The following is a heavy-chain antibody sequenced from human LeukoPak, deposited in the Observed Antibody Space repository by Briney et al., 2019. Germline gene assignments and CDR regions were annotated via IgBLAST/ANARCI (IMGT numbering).Heavy chain of an antibody. J-gene: IGHJ4*02. CDR1: GFSFSDHY. CDR3: VRGPGRSGSDY. Sequence: GGSLRLSCAASGFSFSDHYMTWVRQAPGKGLEWLSYISGSGSDIDYAGSVKGRFTISRDNAKNSLYLQMNSLRAEDTAVYYCVRGPGRSGSDYWGQGTLVTVSS. V-gene: IGHV3-11*01. D-gene: IGHD6-19*01. CDR2: ISGSGSDI.